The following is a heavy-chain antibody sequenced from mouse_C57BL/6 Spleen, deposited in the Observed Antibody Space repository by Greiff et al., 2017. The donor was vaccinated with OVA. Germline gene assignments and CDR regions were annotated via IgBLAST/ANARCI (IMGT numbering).Heavy chain of an antibody. CDR3: ARGGWVDY. V-gene: IGHV1-50*01. CDR2: IDPSDSNT. CDR1: GYTFTSYW. J-gene: IGHJ2*01. D-gene: IGHD3-3*01. Sequence: QVQLQQPGAELVKPGASVKLSCKASGYTFTSYWMQWVQQRPGQGLEWIGEIDPSDSNTNYNQKFKGKATLTVDKSSSTAYMQLSSLTSEDAAVYYCARGGWVDYWGQGTTLTVSS.